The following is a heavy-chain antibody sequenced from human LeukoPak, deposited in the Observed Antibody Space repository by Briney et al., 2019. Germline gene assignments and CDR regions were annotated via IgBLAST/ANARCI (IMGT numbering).Heavy chain of an antibody. Sequence: GGSLRLSCAASGFTFSSYTMNWVRQAPGKGLEWVSFMRSSSTYISYADSVKGRFTISRDNAKNSLYLQMNSLRAEDTAVYYCVRKLTGDIGGDTFDIWGQGTMVTVSS. CDR2: MRSSSTYI. CDR3: VRKLTGDIGGDTFDI. V-gene: IGHV3-21*01. CDR1: GFTFSSYT. J-gene: IGHJ3*02. D-gene: IGHD7-27*01.